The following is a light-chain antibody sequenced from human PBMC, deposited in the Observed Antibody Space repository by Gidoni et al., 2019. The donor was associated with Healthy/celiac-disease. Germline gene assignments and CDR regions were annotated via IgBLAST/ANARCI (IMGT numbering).Light chain of an antibody. CDR2: GAS. Sequence: EIVLTQSPGTLSLSPGERATLSCRASPSVSSSYLAWYQQKPGQAPRLLIYGASSRATGIPDRFSGSGSGTDFTLTISRLEPEDFAVYYCQQYGSSQWTFGQXTKVEIK. J-gene: IGKJ1*01. CDR3: QQYGSSQWT. V-gene: IGKV3-20*01. CDR1: PSVSSSY.